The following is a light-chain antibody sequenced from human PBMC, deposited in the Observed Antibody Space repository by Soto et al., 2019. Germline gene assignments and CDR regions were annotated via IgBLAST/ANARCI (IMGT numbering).Light chain of an antibody. V-gene: IGKV1-9*01. CDR1: QGISSY. Sequence: XQLXQSPSSXSAXXXXXVTXXXXASQGISSYLAWYQQKPGKAPKLLIYAASTLQSGVPSRFSGSGSGTDFTLTISSLQPEDFATYYCQQLDTFGQGTKLEIK. CDR2: AAS. J-gene: IGKJ2*01. CDR3: QQLDT.